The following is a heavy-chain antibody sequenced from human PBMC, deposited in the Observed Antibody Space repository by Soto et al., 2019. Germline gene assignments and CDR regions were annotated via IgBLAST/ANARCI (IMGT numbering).Heavy chain of an antibody. CDR1: GFTFSSYG. CDR2: ISYDGSNK. D-gene: IGHD1-1*01. J-gene: IGHJ4*02. Sequence: QVQLVESGGGVVQPGRSLRLSCAASGFTFSSYGMHWVRQAPGKGLEWVAVISYDGSNKYYADSVKGRFTISRDNSKNTLYLQMNSLRAEDTAVYYSAKDLYHVLEREGYYFDYWGQGTLVTVSS. CDR3: AKDLYHVLEREGYYFDY. V-gene: IGHV3-30*18.